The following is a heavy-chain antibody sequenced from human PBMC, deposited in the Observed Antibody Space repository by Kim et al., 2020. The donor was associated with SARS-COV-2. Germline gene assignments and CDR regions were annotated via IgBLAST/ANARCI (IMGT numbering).Heavy chain of an antibody. CDR2: INTNTGNP. Sequence: ASVKVSCKASGYTFTSYAMNWVRQAPGQGLEWMGWINTNTGNPTYAQGFTGRFVFSLDTSVSTAYLQISSLKAEDTAVYYCARTAAAGNYYYYGMDVWGQGTTVTVSS. J-gene: IGHJ6*02. CDR1: GYTFTSYA. CDR3: ARTAAAGNYYYYGMDV. V-gene: IGHV7-4-1*02. D-gene: IGHD6-13*01.